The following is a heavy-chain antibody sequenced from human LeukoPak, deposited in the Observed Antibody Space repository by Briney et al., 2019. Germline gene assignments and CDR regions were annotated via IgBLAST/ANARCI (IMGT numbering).Heavy chain of an antibody. D-gene: IGHD3-16*02. CDR2: IIPIFGTT. Sequence: SVKVSCKASGGTFSSYAISWVRQAPGQGLEWMGGIIPIFGTTNYAQKFQGRVTITTDESTSTAYMELSSLRSEDTVVYYCASAGGYDYVWGSYRYDYWAQGTLVTVSS. CDR3: ASAGGYDYVWGSYRYDY. CDR1: GGTFSSYA. J-gene: IGHJ4*02. V-gene: IGHV1-69*05.